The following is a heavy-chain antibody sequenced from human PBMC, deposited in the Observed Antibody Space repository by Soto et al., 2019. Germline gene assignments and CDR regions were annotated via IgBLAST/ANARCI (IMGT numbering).Heavy chain of an antibody. J-gene: IGHJ4*02. CDR3: ARIRRSCCGIVCYSMPNVY. CDR2: IDWEGYK. D-gene: IGHD2-15*01. V-gene: IGHV2-70*12. CDR1: GFSLISSGMC. Sequence: SGPTLVNTTQTLTLTCAFSGFSLISSGMCLNWIRQPPGKPLEWLALIDWEGYKYYSPSLKTRVSISRDTSRNQVVLTMTNVGPADTATYYCARIRRSCCGIVCYSMPNVYWCPGIFLTLSS.